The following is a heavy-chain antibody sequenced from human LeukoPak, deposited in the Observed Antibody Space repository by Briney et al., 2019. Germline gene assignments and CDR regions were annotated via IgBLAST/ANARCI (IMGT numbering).Heavy chain of an antibody. D-gene: IGHD2-2*01. J-gene: IGHJ3*02. CDR3: ASWGVPAAPQDDAFDI. Sequence: PGGSLRLSCAASGFTFSGYAMSWVRQAPGKGLEWVSSISSSSSYIYYADSVKGRFTISRDNAKNSLYLQMNSLRAEDTAVYYCASWGVPAAPQDDAFDIWGQGTMVTVSS. V-gene: IGHV3-21*01. CDR1: GFTFSGYA. CDR2: ISSSSSYI.